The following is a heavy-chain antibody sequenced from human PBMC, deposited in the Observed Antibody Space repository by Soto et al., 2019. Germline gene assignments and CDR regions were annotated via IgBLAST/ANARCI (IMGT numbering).Heavy chain of an antibody. CDR1: GFTLSSYW. Sequence: EVQLVESGGGLVQPGGSLRLSCEASGFTLSSYWMSWIRQAPGKGLEWVANTRQDGGQSYLVDSVQGRFTISRDNSKNSVYLQMKSLRAEDTAVYYCARDGSTGWHFDSWGQGTLVTVSS. CDR3: ARDGSTGWHFDS. J-gene: IGHJ4*02. D-gene: IGHD6-19*01. V-gene: IGHV3-7*01. CDR2: TRQDGGQS.